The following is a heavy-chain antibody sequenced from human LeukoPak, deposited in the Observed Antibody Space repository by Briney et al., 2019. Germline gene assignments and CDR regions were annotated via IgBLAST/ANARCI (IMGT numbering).Heavy chain of an antibody. V-gene: IGHV3-23*01. CDR2: ISSSAYST. J-gene: IGHJ5*01. CDR3: AKEAADIVVVPAAMMDS. CDR1: GFTFTNSA. D-gene: IGHD2-2*01. Sequence: GGTLRLSRAASGFTFTNSAMSWVRQAPGKGLECVATISSSAYSTYYADSVKGRFTISRDNSKNTLYLQMNSLRAEDTAVYYCAKEAADIVVVPAAMMDSWGQGTLVTVSS.